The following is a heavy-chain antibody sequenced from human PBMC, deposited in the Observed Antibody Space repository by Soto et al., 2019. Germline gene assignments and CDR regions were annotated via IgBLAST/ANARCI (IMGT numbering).Heavy chain of an antibody. D-gene: IGHD6-6*01. J-gene: IGHJ6*03. V-gene: IGHV1-8*01. CDR3: ARRLSSSNYYYYLDV. CDR1: GYTFSSYD. Sequence: QVQLVQSGAEVKKPGASVKVSCKASGYTFSSYDIIWVRQATGKGLEWMGWINPNSGHAGFAQKFQGRVTLTSNTSISTAYMELSNLRSEDTAVYFCARRLSSSNYYYYLDVWGKGTTVTVSS. CDR2: INPNSGHA.